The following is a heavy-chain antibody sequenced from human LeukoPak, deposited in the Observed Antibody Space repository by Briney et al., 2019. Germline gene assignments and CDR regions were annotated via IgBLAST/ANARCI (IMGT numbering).Heavy chain of an antibody. J-gene: IGHJ3*02. V-gene: IGHV3-23*01. CDR2: IRGDGSA. CDR3: ARDPNGDYIGAFDM. D-gene: IGHD4-17*01. CDR1: GFTFSAYA. Sequence: PGGSLRLSCTASGFTFSAYAMMWARQAPGKGPEWVSAIRGDGSAIYADSVKGRFTISRDNSKYTLFLQMNSLRAEDTAVYYCARDPNGDYIGAFDMWGPGTMLTVSS.